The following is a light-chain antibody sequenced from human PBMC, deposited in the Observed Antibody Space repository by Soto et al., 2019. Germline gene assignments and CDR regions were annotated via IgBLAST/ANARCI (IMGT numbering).Light chain of an antibody. J-gene: IGKJ4*01. CDR1: QSISSY. Sequence: DIQMTQSPSSLSASVGDRVTITCRASQSISSYLNWYQQKPGKAPQLLIYAASSLQSGVPSRFSGSGSGTDFTLTISSLQPGDFATDYCQQSYSTPLTFGGGTKVEIK. CDR2: AAS. CDR3: QQSYSTPLT. V-gene: IGKV1-39*01.